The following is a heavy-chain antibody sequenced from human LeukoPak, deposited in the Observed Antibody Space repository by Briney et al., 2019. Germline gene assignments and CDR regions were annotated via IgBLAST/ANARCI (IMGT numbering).Heavy chain of an antibody. CDR2: INHSGST. CDR3: ARGLGITMDRGVKYYYYYGMDV. CDR1: GGSFSGYY. V-gene: IGHV4-34*01. D-gene: IGHD3-10*01. J-gene: IGHJ6*02. Sequence: SETLSLTCAVYGGSFSGYYWGWIRQPPGKGLEWIGEINHSGSTNYNPSLKSRVTISVDTSKNQFSLKLSSVTAADTAVYYCARGLGITMDRGVKYYYYYGMDVWGQGTTVTVSS.